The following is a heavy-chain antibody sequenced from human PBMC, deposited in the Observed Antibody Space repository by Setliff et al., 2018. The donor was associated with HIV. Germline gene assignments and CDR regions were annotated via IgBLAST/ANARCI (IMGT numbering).Heavy chain of an antibody. Sequence: ASVKVSCKASGYTFTHYAISWVRQAPGQGHEYLGWISAYNGNTNYAQKLQGRVTMTTDTSTSTAYMELRSLRSDDTAVYYCAREIGDYYDSSGYYPPTDYYYGMDVWGQGTTVTVSS. CDR3: AREIGDYYDSSGYYPPTDYYYGMDV. D-gene: IGHD3-22*01. J-gene: IGHJ6*02. CDR2: ISAYNGNT. V-gene: IGHV1-18*01. CDR1: GYTFTHYA.